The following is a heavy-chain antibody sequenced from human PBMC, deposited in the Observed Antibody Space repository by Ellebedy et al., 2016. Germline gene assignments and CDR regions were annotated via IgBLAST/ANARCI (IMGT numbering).Heavy chain of an antibody. D-gene: IGHD3-10*01. V-gene: IGHV3-9*01. Sequence: GGSLRLXXATSGFTFDDYALHWVRQVPGKGLEWVSGISWNSAAIGYGEALRGRFTISRDSAKNYLYLQMNSLRVEDTALYFCAKGTMDYLHHWGQGTLVTVSS. CDR3: AKGTMDYLHH. CDR1: GFTFDDYA. J-gene: IGHJ4*02. CDR2: ISWNSAAI.